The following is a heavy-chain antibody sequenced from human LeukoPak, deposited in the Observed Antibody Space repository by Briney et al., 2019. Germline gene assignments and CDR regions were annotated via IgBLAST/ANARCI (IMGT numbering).Heavy chain of an antibody. CDR2: ISSSSSAI. J-gene: IGHJ4*02. D-gene: IGHD3-10*01. V-gene: IGHV3-48*04. Sequence: PGGSLRLSCAASGFTFSSYAMSWVRQAPGKGLEWVSYISSSSSAIYYADSVQGRFTISRDNARNSLYLQMNSLRAEDTAVYFCGRALWFGELLEPIDYWGQGTLVTVSS. CDR1: GFTFSSYA. CDR3: GRALWFGELLEPIDY.